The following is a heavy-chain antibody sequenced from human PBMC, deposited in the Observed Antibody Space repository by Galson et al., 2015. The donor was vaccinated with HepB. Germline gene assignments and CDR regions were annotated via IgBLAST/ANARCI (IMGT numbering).Heavy chain of an antibody. Sequence: CAISGDSVSSNRVAWNWIRQSPSRGLQWLGRTYYRSKWYNDYAPSVKGRISINPDTSKNHFSLQLNSATPEDTAVHYCVRSIDSSFDYWGQGTLVTVSS. CDR2: TYYRSKWYN. V-gene: IGHV6-1*01. CDR3: VRSIDSSFDY. CDR1: GDSVSSNRVA. J-gene: IGHJ4*02. D-gene: IGHD5-18*01.